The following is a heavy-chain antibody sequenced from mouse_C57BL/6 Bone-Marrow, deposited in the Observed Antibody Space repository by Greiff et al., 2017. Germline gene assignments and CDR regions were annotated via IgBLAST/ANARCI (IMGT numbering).Heavy chain of an antibody. CDR1: GYSFTDYN. CDR2: INPNYGTT. V-gene: IGHV1-39*01. CDR3: ARIHYYGSSYDWYFDV. J-gene: IGHJ1*03. Sequence: EVQLQQSGPELVKPGASVKISCKASGYSFTDYNMNWVKQSNGKSLEWIGVINPNYGTTSYNQKIKGKATLTVDQSSSTAYMQLNSLTSEGSAVYYCARIHYYGSSYDWYFDVWGTGTTVTVSS. D-gene: IGHD1-1*01.